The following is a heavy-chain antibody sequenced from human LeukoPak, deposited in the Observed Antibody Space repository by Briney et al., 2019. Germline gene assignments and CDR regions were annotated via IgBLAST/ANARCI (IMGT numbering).Heavy chain of an antibody. CDR1: GYTFTGYY. J-gene: IGHJ3*02. CDR3: ARDLTDYDYVWGSYRYNNPGAFDI. CDR2: INPNSGGT. D-gene: IGHD3-16*02. Sequence: GASVTVSCKASGYTFTGYYMHWVRQAPGQGLEWMGWINPNSGGTNYAQKFQGRVTMTRDTSISTAYMELSRLRSDDTAVYYCARDLTDYDYVWGSYRYNNPGAFDIWGQGTMVTVSS. V-gene: IGHV1-2*02.